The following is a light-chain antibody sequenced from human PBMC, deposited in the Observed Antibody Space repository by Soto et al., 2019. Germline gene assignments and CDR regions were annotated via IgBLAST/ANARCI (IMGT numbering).Light chain of an antibody. CDR3: QQRHMWPIT. V-gene: IGKV3-11*01. Sequence: EVVLTQSPVALSLSPGERATLSCRASQSYRCLLAWYQQKPGQAPRLLIYDAYNRATGIPPRFSGSGSGIDFTFTISRLYPEDSAVYYCQQRHMWPITFGQGTRLEIK. J-gene: IGKJ5*01. CDR2: DAY. CDR1: QSYRCL.